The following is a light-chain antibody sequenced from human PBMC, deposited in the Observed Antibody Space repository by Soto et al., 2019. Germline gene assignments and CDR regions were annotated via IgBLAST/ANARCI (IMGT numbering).Light chain of an antibody. Sequence: EIVMTQSPATLSVSPGERATLSCRASQNVGNNLVWYQQKPGQAPRLLIYDASNRATGIPARFSGSGSGTDFTLTISSLEPEDFAVYYCQQRSNWPRTFGQGTKVEIK. V-gene: IGKV3-11*01. J-gene: IGKJ1*01. CDR2: DAS. CDR1: QNVGNN. CDR3: QQRSNWPRT.